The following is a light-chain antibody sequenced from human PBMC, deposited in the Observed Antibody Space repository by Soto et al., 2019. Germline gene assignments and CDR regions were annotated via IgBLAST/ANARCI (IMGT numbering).Light chain of an antibody. J-gene: IGKJ4*01. Sequence: DIQMTQSPSSVSASVGDRVTITCRASQDISRWLGWYQQKPGKAPNLLIHTASSLQSGVPSRFSGSGSGTDFTLTISSLQPEDFATYFCQQANRFPLSFGGGTKVEIK. V-gene: IGKV1-12*01. CDR2: TAS. CDR3: QQANRFPLS. CDR1: QDISRW.